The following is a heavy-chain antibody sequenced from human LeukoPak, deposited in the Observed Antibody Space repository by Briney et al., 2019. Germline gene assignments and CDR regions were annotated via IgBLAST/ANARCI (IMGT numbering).Heavy chain of an antibody. D-gene: IGHD3-22*01. CDR1: GIILSNYG. Sequence: GGSLRLSCAVSGIILSNYGMSWVRKAPGKGLEWVAGMSGSGGGTNYADSVKGRFTVSRDNSKNTLYLQMKSLRAEDTAVYFCAKRGVVIRVILVGFYKEAYYYDSWGQGALVTVSS. V-gene: IGHV3-23*01. CDR2: MSGSGGGT. CDR3: AKRGVVIRVILVGFYKEAYYYDS. J-gene: IGHJ4*02.